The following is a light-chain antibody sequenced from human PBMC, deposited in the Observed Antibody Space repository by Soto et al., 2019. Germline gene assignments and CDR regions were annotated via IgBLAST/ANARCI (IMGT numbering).Light chain of an antibody. CDR3: HQYNTWPLT. Sequence: EIVLTQSPGTLSLSPGERATLSCRASQSVISHLALYQLKPGQPPRLLIYGASTRATGIPARFSGSGYGTEFTLTISSLQSEDFAVYYCHQYNTWPLTFGEGTK. CDR1: QSVISH. V-gene: IGKV3-15*01. J-gene: IGKJ4*01. CDR2: GAS.